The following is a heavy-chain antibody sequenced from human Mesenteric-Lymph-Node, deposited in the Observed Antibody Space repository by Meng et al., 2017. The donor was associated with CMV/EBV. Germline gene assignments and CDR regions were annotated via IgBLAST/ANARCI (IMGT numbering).Heavy chain of an antibody. J-gene: IGHJ4*02. CDR3: ARHPHGVGDY. D-gene: IGHD4-17*01. Sequence: RIACKASGYSFTSYWISWARQMPGKGLEWMGRIDPSDSYTNYSPSFQGHVTISVDKSISTAFLQWSSLKASDTAMYYCARHPHGVGDYWGQGTLVSLL. V-gene: IGHV5-10-1*01. CDR2: IDPSDSYT. CDR1: GYSFTSYW.